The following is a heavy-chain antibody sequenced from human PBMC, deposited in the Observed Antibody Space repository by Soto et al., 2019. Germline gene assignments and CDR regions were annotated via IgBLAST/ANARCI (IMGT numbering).Heavy chain of an antibody. CDR1: GFTFSSYG. CDR3: ARDSDSYRHDSSGYILRY. V-gene: IGHV3-33*01. Sequence: SLRLSCAASGFTFSSYGMHWVRQAPGKGLEWVAVIWYDGSNKYYADSVKGRFTISRDNSKNTLYLQMNSLRAEDTAVYYCARDSDSYRHDSSGYILRYWGQGTLVTVSS. D-gene: IGHD3-22*01. J-gene: IGHJ4*02. CDR2: IWYDGSNK.